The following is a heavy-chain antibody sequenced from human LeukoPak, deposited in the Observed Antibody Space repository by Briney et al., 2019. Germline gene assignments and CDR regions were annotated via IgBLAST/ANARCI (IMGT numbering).Heavy chain of an antibody. D-gene: IGHD3-3*01. CDR1: GGSISSSSYY. CDR3: AREGLTYYDFWSGYYQPYYYMDV. CDR2: IYYSGST. V-gene: IGHV4-39*07. J-gene: IGHJ6*03. Sequence: SETLSLTCTVSGGSISSSSYYWGWIRQPPGKGLEWIGSIYYSGSTYYNPSLKSRVTISVDTSKNQFSLKPSSVTAADTAVYYCAREGLTYYDFWSGYYQPYYYMDVWGKGTTVTVSS.